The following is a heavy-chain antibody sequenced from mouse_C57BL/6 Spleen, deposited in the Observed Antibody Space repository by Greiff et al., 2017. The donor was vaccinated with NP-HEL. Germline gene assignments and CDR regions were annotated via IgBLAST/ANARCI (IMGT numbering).Heavy chain of an antibody. V-gene: IGHV1-53*01. CDR2: INPSNGGT. CDR1: GYTFTRYW. D-gene: IGHD1-1*01. J-gene: IGHJ3*01. Sequence: QVQLQQPGTELVKPGASVQLSCKASGYTFTRYWMHWVKQRPGHGLEWIGNINPSNGGTNYNEKFKSKATLTVDKYSSTAYMQLSSLTSEDSAGYYCARWYYGSSSSFADWGQGTLVTVSA. CDR3: ARWYYGSSSSFAD.